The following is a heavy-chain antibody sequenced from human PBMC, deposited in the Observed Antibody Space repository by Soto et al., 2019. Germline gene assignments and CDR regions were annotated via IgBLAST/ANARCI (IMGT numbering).Heavy chain of an antibody. CDR2: TNTDGSST. CDR1: GFTFSTYW. Sequence: EVQLVESGGGLVQPGGSLRLSCAASGFTFSTYWMHWVRQAPGKGLVWVSRTNTDGSSTTYVDSVEGRFTISRDNAKNTLYLQMNSLRAEDTAVYYCARGTRVIPAESDFDYWGQGTLVTVSS. D-gene: IGHD2-2*01. J-gene: IGHJ4*02. V-gene: IGHV3-74*01. CDR3: ARGTRVIPAESDFDY.